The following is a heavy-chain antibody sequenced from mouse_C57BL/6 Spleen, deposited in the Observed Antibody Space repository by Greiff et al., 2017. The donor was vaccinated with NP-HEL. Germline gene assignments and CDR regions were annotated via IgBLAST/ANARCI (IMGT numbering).Heavy chain of an antibody. J-gene: IGHJ4*01. CDR3: AREDYGYYFYYAMDY. V-gene: IGHV1-82*01. D-gene: IGHD2-1*01. Sequence: VQLQQSGPELVKPGASVKISCKASGYAFSSSWMHWVKQRPGKGLEWIGRIYPGDGDTNYNGKFKGKATLTADKSSSTAYMQLSSLPSEVSAVYVCAREDYGYYFYYAMDYWGQGTSVTVSS. CDR2: IYPGDGDT. CDR1: GYAFSSSW.